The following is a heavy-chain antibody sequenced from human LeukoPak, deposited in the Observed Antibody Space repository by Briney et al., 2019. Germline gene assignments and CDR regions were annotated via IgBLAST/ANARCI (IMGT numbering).Heavy chain of an antibody. V-gene: IGHV4-39*01. D-gene: IGHD3-22*01. CDR3: ARLTYDSSAYRYYFDF. J-gene: IGHJ4*02. CDR2: IYYSGTT. CDR1: GGSINSNSYY. Sequence: KPSETLSLTFTVSGGSINSNSYYWGWIRQPPGKGLEWIGTIYYSGTTYYNPSLKSRVTVSVDTSKNQFSLKLSSVTAADTAVYYCARLTYDSSAYRYYFDFWGQGSLATVSS.